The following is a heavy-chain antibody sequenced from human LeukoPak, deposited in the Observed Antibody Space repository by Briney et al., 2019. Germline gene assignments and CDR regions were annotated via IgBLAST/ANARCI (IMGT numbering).Heavy chain of an antibody. J-gene: IGHJ5*02. CDR2: ISGSGDGT. Sequence: GGSLRLSCAASGFTFSSYAMSWVRQAPGKGLEWVSAISGSGDGTYYADSVKGRFTISRDNSKNTLYLQMSGLRAEDTAVYYCAKEPSYCTNGVGYSRVFDRWGQGTLVTVSS. CDR3: AKEPSYCTNGVGYSRVFDR. V-gene: IGHV3-23*01. D-gene: IGHD2-8*01. CDR1: GFTFSSYA.